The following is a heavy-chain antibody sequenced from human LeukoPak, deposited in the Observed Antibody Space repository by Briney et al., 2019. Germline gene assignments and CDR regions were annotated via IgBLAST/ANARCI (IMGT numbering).Heavy chain of an antibody. CDR1: GFTFSSYE. Sequence: GGSLRLSCAASGFTFSSYEMNWVRQAPGKGLEWVSYISSSGSTIYYADSVKGRFTISRDNAKNSLYLQMNSLRAEDTAVYYCARALAGISDYWCQGTLFTVSS. CDR2: ISSSGSTI. D-gene: IGHD6-13*01. CDR3: ARALAGISDY. J-gene: IGHJ4*02. V-gene: IGHV3-48*03.